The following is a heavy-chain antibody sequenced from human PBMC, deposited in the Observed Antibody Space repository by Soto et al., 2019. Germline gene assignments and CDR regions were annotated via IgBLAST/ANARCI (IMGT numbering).Heavy chain of an antibody. D-gene: IGHD2-2*01. V-gene: IGHV1-3*01. Sequence: GSVKVSCKASGYTFTSYAMHWVRQAPGQRLEWMGWINAGNGNTKYSQKFQGRVTITRDTSASTAYMELSSLRSEDTAVYYCARERRYFSCTCWPPAASTGCYYYMDVWGKGTTVTVSS. CDR2: INAGNGNT. J-gene: IGHJ6*03. CDR3: ARERRYFSCTCWPPAASTGCYYYMDV. CDR1: GYTFTSYA.